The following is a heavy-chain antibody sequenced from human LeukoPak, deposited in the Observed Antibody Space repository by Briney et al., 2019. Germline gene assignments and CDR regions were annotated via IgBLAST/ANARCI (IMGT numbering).Heavy chain of an antibody. CDR3: ASGLEQFFDY. D-gene: IGHD1-1*01. Sequence: ASETLSLTCAVYGGSFSGYYWSWIRQPPGKGLEWIGEINHSGSTNYNPSLKSRVTISVDTSKNQFSLKVSSVTAADTAVYYCASGLEQFFDYWGQGTLVTVSS. V-gene: IGHV4-34*01. CDR2: INHSGST. CDR1: GGSFSGYY. J-gene: IGHJ4*02.